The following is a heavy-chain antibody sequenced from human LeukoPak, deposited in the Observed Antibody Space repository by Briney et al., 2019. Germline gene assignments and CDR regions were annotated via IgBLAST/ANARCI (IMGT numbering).Heavy chain of an antibody. Sequence: SETLSLTCTVSGGSISSYYWSWIRQPPGKGLEWIGYIYYSGSTNYNPSLKSRVTISVDTSKNQFSLKLSSVTAADTAVYYCARDSSDFWSGTLDYWGQGTLVTVSS. D-gene: IGHD3-3*01. CDR3: ARDSSDFWSGTLDY. CDR1: GGSISSYY. V-gene: IGHV4-59*12. CDR2: IYYSGST. J-gene: IGHJ4*02.